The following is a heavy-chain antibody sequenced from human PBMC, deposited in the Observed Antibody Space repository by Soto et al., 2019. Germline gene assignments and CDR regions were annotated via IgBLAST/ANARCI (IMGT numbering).Heavy chain of an antibody. J-gene: IGHJ6*02. D-gene: IGHD3-10*01. Sequence: QLVQSGAEVKKPGASVKVSCKASGYTFTSYDINWVRQATGQGLEWMGWMNPNSGNTGYAQKFQGRVTRTGNTSINTATMVLASLRSEGTAVYCCARERKRRGDWGQGTTVTVSS. CDR1: GYTFTSYD. CDR2: MNPNSGNT. V-gene: IGHV1-8*01. CDR3: ARERKRRGD.